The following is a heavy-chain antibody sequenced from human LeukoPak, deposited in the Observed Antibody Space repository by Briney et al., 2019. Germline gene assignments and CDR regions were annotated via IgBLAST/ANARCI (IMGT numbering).Heavy chain of an antibody. CDR2: INPNSGGT. V-gene: IGHV1-2*06. D-gene: IGHD3-22*01. CDR3: ARATILYDSSGSLGY. Sequence: ASVKVSCKASGYTFTGYYMHWVRQAPGQGLEWMGRINPNSGGTNYAQKFQGRATMTRDTSISTAYMELSRLRSDDTAVYYCARATILYDSSGSLGYWGQGTLVTVSS. J-gene: IGHJ4*02. CDR1: GYTFTGYY.